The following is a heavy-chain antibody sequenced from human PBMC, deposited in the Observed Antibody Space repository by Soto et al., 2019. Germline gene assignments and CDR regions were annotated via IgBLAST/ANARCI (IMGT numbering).Heavy chain of an antibody. Sequence: GGSLRLSCAASGFSSSDYWMSWVRQAPGRGLEWVAHIIQDGRAIYYVDSVRGRFTISRDSAGNSVFLEMHRLRVEDTAVYYCARGGELSLLPLDYWGLGTLVNVS. J-gene: IGHJ4*02. CDR3: ARGGELSLLPLDY. CDR1: GFSSSDYW. D-gene: IGHD2-15*01. V-gene: IGHV3-7*03. CDR2: IIQDGRAI.